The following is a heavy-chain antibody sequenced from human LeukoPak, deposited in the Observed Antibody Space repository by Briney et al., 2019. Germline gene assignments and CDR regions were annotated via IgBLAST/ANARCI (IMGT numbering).Heavy chain of an antibody. J-gene: IGHJ4*02. CDR3: AKDTSIGKYCTSGVCSPFDY. CDR1: GFTFSSYA. CDR2: ISDSGDYT. V-gene: IGHV3-23*01. Sequence: GGSLRLSCAGSGFTFSSYAMSWVRQAPGKGLEWVSAISDSGDYTYYADSVKGRFTISRDNPKNTLYLHVNSLRAEDTAVYYCAKDTSIGKYCTSGVCSPFDYWGQGTLVTVSS. D-gene: IGHD2-8*01.